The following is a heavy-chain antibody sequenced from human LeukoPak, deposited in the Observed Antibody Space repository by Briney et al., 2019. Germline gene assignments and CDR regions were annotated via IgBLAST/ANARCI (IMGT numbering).Heavy chain of an antibody. V-gene: IGHV4-59*01. CDR1: GGSMSDYY. J-gene: IGHJ4*02. CDR3: ARDNYYGSGSFFDY. CDR2: IYYSAA. Sequence: SETLSLTCTVSGGSMSDYYWTWIRQPPGKGLEWIGFIYYSAANYNPSLESRVTISVDTSKNQFSLKLSSVTAADTAVYYCARDNYYGSGSFFDYWGQGTLVTVSS. D-gene: IGHD3-10*01.